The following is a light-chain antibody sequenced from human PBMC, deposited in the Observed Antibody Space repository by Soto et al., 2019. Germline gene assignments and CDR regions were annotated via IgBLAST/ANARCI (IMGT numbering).Light chain of an antibody. CDR2: VVTGGIVG. CDR3: GAEHGSVSNFLYV. Sequence: QSVLSQPPSASASPGASLTLTCTLSSDYNNYNVDWYQQRPGKCPRFVMRVVTGGIVGSRGDGIPDRFSVLGSGLNSYLIIKNIQKEDESDYHCGAEHGSVSNFLYVFGGGTKLTVL. CDR1: SDYNNYN. J-gene: IGLJ3*02. V-gene: IGLV9-49*03.